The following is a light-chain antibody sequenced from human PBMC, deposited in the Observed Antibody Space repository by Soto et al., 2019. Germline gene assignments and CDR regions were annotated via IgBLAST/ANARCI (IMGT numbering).Light chain of an antibody. V-gene: IGLV2-23*01. Sequence: QSALTQPASVSGSFGQSITISCTGTSDDVGSYNLVSWYQHHPGKAPKAVIYEGSKRPSGISSRFSGSKSGNTASLTISGLQGEDEGDYFCCAYAGRNSWVFGGGTKVTV. CDR2: EGS. CDR3: CAYAGRNSWV. CDR1: SDDVGSYNL. J-gene: IGLJ3*02.